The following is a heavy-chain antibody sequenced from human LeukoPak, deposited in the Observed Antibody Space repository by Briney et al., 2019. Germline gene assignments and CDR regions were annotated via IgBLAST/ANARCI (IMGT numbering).Heavy chain of an antibody. Sequence: ASVKVSCKASGYTFTGYYMHWVRQAPGQGLEWMGWINPNSGGTNYAQKFQGRVTMTRDTSISTAYMELSRLRSDDTAVYYCARGRGEVAQYLTRVYDYWGQGTLVTVSS. CDR3: ARGRGEVAQYLTRVYDY. J-gene: IGHJ4*02. CDR2: INPNSGGT. CDR1: GYTFTGYY. D-gene: IGHD3-16*01. V-gene: IGHV1-2*02.